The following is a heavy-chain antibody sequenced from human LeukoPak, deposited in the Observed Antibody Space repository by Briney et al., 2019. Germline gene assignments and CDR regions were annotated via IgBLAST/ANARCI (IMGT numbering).Heavy chain of an antibody. V-gene: IGHV1-18*01. CDR3: ASGLGDPKPVDY. Sequence: ASVKVSCKAPGYTFTSYGISWVRQAPGQGLEWMGWISAYNGNTNYAQKLQSRVTMTTDTSTSTAYMELRSLRSDDTAVYYCASGLGDPKPVDYWGQGTLVTVSS. CDR2: ISAYNGNT. D-gene: IGHD2-21*02. CDR1: GYTFTSYG. J-gene: IGHJ4*02.